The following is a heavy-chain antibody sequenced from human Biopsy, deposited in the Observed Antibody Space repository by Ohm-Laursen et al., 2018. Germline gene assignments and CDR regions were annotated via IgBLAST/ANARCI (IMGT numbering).Heavy chain of an antibody. CDR3: ARDIMNRIAGLVARSDVFDV. CDR2: ISPNWGGT. CDR1: GYAVNDYF. J-gene: IGHJ3*01. D-gene: IGHD3-16*01. V-gene: IGHV1-2*02. Sequence: GASVKVSCKGSGYAVNDYFLHWLRQAPGQGPEWMGGISPNWGGTNYAQKFQGRVTMTTDTSTSTVYLELRRLISDDTAVYYCARDIMNRIAGLVARSDVFDVWGQGTLVTVSS.